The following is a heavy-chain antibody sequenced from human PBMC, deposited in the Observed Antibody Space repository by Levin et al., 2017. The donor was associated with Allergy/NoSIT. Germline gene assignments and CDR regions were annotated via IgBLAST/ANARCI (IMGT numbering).Heavy chain of an antibody. CDR3: GRGGHYGDYIAY. J-gene: IGHJ4*02. V-gene: IGHV3-64*02. Sequence: GESLKISCPASGFTFSSYAMFWVRQAPGKGLEYVSTVSSYGGSTYYADSVKGRFTISRDNSKNTLYLQMGSLSAEDMAVYYCGRGGHYGDYIAYWGQGTLVTVSS. D-gene: IGHD4-17*01. CDR2: VSSYGGST. CDR1: GFTFSSYA.